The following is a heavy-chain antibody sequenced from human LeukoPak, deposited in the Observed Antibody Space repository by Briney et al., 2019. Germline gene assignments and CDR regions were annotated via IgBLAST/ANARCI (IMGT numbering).Heavy chain of an antibody. J-gene: IGHJ4*02. CDR3: ARSVAGPNYFDY. CDR2: IKEDGSEK. D-gene: IGHD6-19*01. Sequence: PGGSLRLSCAASGFTFSRYWMSWVRQAPGKGLEWVANIKEDGSEKNYVDSVKGRFTISRDNAKNSLYLQMNSLRAEDTAVYYCARSVAGPNYFDYWGQGTLVTVSS. V-gene: IGHV3-7*01. CDR1: GFTFSRYW.